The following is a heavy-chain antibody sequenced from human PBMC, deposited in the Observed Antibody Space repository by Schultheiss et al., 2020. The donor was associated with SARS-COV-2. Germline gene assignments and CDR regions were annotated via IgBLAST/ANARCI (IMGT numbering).Heavy chain of an antibody. CDR1: GFTFSSYA. CDR2: INSDGSST. Sequence: GGSLRLSCAASGFTFSSYAMSWVRQAPGKGLVWVSRINSDGSSTSYADSVKGRFTISRDNAKNTLYLQMNSLRAEDTAVYYCARGEIAVAGYYYYGMDVWGQGTTVTVSS. CDR3: ARGEIAVAGYYYYGMDV. J-gene: IGHJ6*02. V-gene: IGHV3-74*01. D-gene: IGHD6-19*01.